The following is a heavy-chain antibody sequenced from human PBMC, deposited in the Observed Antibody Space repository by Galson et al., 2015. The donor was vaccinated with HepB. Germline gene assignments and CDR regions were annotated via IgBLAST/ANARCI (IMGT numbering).Heavy chain of an antibody. V-gene: IGHV5-10-1*01. CDR2: IDTADSYT. CDR1: GYTFTTYW. Sequence: QSGAEVKKPGESLRISCKGSGYTFTTYWISWVRQTPGKGLEWMGRIDTADSYTNYSPSFQGHVTISVDKSITTAFLQWRRLRASDTAMYYCARHPPNYYDSGTNAFDIWGQGTKVTVSS. D-gene: IGHD3-10*01. CDR3: ARHPPNYYDSGTNAFDI. J-gene: IGHJ3*02.